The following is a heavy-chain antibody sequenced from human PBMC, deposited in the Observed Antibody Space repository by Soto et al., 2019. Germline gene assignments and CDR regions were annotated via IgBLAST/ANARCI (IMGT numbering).Heavy chain of an antibody. V-gene: IGHV3-30-3*01. CDR2: ISYDGSNK. CDR1: GFTFSSYA. CDR3: ARDLRDSSSSTYFDY. J-gene: IGHJ4*02. Sequence: QVQLVESGGGVVQPGRSLRLSCAASGFTFSSYAMHWVRQAPGKGLEWVAVISYDGSNKYYADSVKGRFTISRDNSKNTLYLKMNSLRAEDTAVYYCARDLRDSSSSTYFDYWGRGTLVTVSS. D-gene: IGHD6-6*01.